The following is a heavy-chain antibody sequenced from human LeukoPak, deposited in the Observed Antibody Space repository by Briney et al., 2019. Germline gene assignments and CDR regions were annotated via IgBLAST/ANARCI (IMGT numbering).Heavy chain of an antibody. CDR2: IWSDGTNR. V-gene: IGHV3-33*06. CDR3: AKDAQRGFDYSNSLDK. Sequence: GRSLRLSCATSGFTFNHYGMHWVRQAPGKGLEWVAVIWSDGTNRYYGDPVKGRFTISRDDFQRTVYLQMNSLRAEDTAVYYCAKDAQRGFDYSNSLDKWGQGTLVTVSS. J-gene: IGHJ4*02. D-gene: IGHD4-11*01. CDR1: GFTFNHYG.